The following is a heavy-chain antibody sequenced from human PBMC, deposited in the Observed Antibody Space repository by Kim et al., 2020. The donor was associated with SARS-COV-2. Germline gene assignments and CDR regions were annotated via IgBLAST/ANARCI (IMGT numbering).Heavy chain of an antibody. D-gene: IGHD3-10*01. J-gene: IGHJ3*02. CDR3: RFGELLGEFYI. Sequence: ASVKTRLTISRHNSKNTLYLQMHSLSAEDTAVYYCRFGELLGEFYIWGQGTMVTVSS. V-gene: IGHV3-64D*06.